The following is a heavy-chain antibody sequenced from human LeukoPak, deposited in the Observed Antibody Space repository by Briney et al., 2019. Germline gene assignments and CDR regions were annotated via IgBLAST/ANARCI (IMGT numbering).Heavy chain of an antibody. V-gene: IGHV3-30*18. Sequence: GTSLRLSCAASGFTSSRYGIHWVRHAPGKGLEWVAVISYDGSTKYYAESVKGRFTISRDNSKNTLYLQMNSLRAEVTAVYYCAKDQEGATDYWGQGTLVTVSS. CDR2: ISYDGSTK. CDR3: AKDQEGATDY. D-gene: IGHD1-26*01. CDR1: GFTSSRYG. J-gene: IGHJ4*02.